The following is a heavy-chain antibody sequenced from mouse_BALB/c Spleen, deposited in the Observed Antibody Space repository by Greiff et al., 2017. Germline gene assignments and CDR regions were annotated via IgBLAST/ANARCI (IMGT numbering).Heavy chain of an antibody. CDR1: GYTFTDYY. V-gene: IGHV1-77*01. CDR2: IYPGSGNT. CDR3: ARKERYYAMDY. Sequence: QVQLQQSGAELARPGASVKLSCKASGYTFTDYYINWVKQRTGQGLEWIGEIYPGSGNTYYNEKFKGKATLTADKSSSTAYMQLSSLTSEDSAVYFCARKERYYAMDYWGQGTSVTVSS. J-gene: IGHJ4*01.